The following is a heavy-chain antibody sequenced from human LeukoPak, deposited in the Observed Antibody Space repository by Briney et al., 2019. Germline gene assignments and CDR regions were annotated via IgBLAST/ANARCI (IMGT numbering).Heavy chain of an antibody. CDR3: ARLPMAVTPHVDY. CDR1: GGSITGSY. CDR2: IYYSGST. D-gene: IGHD2-21*02. J-gene: IGHJ4*02. V-gene: IGHV4-59*01. Sequence: SETLSLTCTVSGGSITGSYWSWLRQPPGKGLDYIGYIYYSGSTNYNPSLKSRVTISLGMSKNQFSLKLSSVTAADTAVYYCARLPMAVTPHVDYWGQGTLVTVSS.